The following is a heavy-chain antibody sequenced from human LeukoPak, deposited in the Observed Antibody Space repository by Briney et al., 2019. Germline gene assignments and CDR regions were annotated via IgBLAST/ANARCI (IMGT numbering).Heavy chain of an antibody. Sequence: SETLSLTCTVSGGSISSYYWSWIRQPPGKGLEWIGYIYYSGSTNYNPSLTSRVTISVDTSKNQFSLKLSSVTAADTAVYYCARASFGDPGYMDVWGKGTTVTVSS. D-gene: IGHD2/OR15-2a*01. CDR1: GGSISSYY. CDR2: IYYSGST. CDR3: ARASFGDPGYMDV. J-gene: IGHJ6*03. V-gene: IGHV4-59*01.